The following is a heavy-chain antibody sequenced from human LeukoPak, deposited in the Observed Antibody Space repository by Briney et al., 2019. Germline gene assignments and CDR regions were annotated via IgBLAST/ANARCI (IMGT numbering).Heavy chain of an antibody. CDR1: GFSVSDYY. Sequence: GSLRLSCAASGFSVSDYYMNWIRQSPGQGLEWVSHITKKTAIEYADSVQGRFTISRDNANNLLFLQMDSLRPEDTAVYYCARGTYYSGSGPGNWFDPWGHGTLVTVSS. V-gene: IGHV3-69-1*01. CDR2: ITKKTAI. J-gene: IGHJ5*02. CDR3: ARGTYYSGSGPGNWFDP. D-gene: IGHD3-10*01.